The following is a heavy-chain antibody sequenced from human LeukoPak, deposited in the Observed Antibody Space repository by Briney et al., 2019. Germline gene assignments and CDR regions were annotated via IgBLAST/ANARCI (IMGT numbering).Heavy chain of an antibody. Sequence: PSETLSLTCTVSGGSISSYYWSWIRQPPGKGLERIGYIYYSGSTNYNPSLKSRVTISVDTSKNQFSLKLSSVTAADTAVYYCAGHYYYCSGGSCSSSVFDYWGQGTLVTVSS. CDR1: GGSISSYY. V-gene: IGHV4-59*08. D-gene: IGHD2-15*01. J-gene: IGHJ4*02. CDR3: AGHYYYCSGGSCSSSVFDY. CDR2: IYYSGST.